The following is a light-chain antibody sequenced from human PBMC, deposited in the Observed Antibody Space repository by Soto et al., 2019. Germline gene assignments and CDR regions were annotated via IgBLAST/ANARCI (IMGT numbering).Light chain of an antibody. Sequence: EIVLTQSPATLSLSPGERATLSCRAGRSVSSYLAWYQQKPDQAPRLLIYDASNRATGIPARFSGSGSGTDFTLTISSLEPEDFAVYYCQQRGNWPLTFGQGTRLVI. J-gene: IGKJ5*01. CDR3: QQRGNWPLT. CDR2: DAS. V-gene: IGKV3-11*01. CDR1: RSVSSY.